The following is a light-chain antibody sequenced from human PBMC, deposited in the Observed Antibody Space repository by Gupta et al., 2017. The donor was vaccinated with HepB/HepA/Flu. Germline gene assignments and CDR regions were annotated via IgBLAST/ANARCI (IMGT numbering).Light chain of an antibody. CDR3: PQSYSTTRT. Sequence: DIQMTQSPSSLSASVGDRVTITCRASQSISSYVNWYQQKPGKAPKLLIYAASSLQSGVPSRGSGSGSGTDFTLTISSLQPEDFATYYCPQSYSTTRTFGGGTKLEIK. J-gene: IGKJ4*01. V-gene: IGKV1-39*01. CDR2: AAS. CDR1: QSISSY.